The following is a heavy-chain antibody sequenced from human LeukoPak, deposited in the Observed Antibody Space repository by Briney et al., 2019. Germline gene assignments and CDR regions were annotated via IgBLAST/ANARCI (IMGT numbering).Heavy chain of an antibody. D-gene: IGHD4/OR15-4a*01. CDR1: GLTFSNYH. CDR3: ARDSYGADY. J-gene: IGHJ4*02. CDR2: IWYDGGNK. V-gene: IGHV3-33*01. Sequence: GGSLRLSCAASGLTFSNYHMHWVRQAPGKGLEWVAVIWYDGGNKYYADSVKGRFTISRDKSKNTLYLQMNSLRDEDTSFYYCARDSYGADYWGQGTLVTVSS.